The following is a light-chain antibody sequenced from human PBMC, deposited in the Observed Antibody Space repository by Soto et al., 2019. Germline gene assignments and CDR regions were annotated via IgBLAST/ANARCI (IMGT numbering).Light chain of an antibody. Sequence: QSALTQPAPVSGSPGQSITISCTGTSSDVGSYNLVSWYQQHPGKAPKLMIYEGTKRPSGVSNRFSGSKSGNTASLTISGLQAEDEADYYCSSYSSSSTLYVFGTGTKVTVL. CDR3: SSYSSSSTLYV. J-gene: IGLJ1*01. CDR1: SSDVGSYNL. V-gene: IGLV2-14*02. CDR2: EGT.